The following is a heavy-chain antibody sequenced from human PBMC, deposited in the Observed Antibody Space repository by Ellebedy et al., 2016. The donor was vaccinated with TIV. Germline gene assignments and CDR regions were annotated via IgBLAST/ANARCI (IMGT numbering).Heavy chain of an antibody. Sequence: GGSLRLSXAASGFIFSTYSMNWVRQAPGKGLEWVAFIRSITNSISYADSVKGRFTISRDDAENSLYLQMNSLRDEDTAVYYCARGGAGFDSMNRELSFDSWGQGTLVTVSS. D-gene: IGHD1-26*01. V-gene: IGHV3-48*02. CDR1: GFIFSTYS. J-gene: IGHJ4*02. CDR2: IRSITNSI. CDR3: ARGGAGFDSMNRELSFDS.